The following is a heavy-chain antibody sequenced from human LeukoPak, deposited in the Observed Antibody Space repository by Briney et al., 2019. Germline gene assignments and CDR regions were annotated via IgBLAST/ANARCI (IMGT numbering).Heavy chain of an antibody. CDR1: GFTVSSNY. Sequence: PGGSLRLSCAASGFTVSSNYMSWVRQAPGKGLEWVSVIYSGGSTYYADSVKGRFTISRANSKNTLYLQMNSLRAEDTAVYYCARDTYYYYGMDVWGQGTTVTVSS. V-gene: IGHV3-66*01. CDR3: ARDTYYYYGMDV. CDR2: IYSGGST. J-gene: IGHJ6*02.